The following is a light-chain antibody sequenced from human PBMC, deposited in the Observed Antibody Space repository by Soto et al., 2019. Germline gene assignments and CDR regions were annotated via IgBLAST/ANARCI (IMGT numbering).Light chain of an antibody. V-gene: IGKV1-5*03. Sequence: DIQMNQYTSNVRGSVRESRXXXXPASQTISSWLAWYQQKPGKAPKPLIYKASSLERGVPSRFSCSGSRKKISVSGRSIQPEHFSTYICQQYKSYATLRQGTKVDI. CDR3: QQYKSYAT. CDR2: KAS. CDR1: QTISSW. J-gene: IGKJ1*01.